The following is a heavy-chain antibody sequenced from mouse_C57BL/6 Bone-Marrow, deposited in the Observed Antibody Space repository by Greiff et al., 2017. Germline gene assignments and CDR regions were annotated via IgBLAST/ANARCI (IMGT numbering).Heavy chain of an antibody. V-gene: IGHV5-4*01. J-gene: IGHJ3*01. D-gene: IGHD2-4*01. Sequence: DVKLVESGGGLVKPGGSLKLSCAASGFTFSSCAMSWVRQTPEKRLEWVATISDGGSYTYYPDNVKGRFTISSDNAKNNLYLQMSHLKSEDTAMYYCARDYYDYQGRFAYWGQGTLVTVSA. CDR1: GFTFSSCA. CDR3: ARDYYDYQGRFAY. CDR2: ISDGGSYT.